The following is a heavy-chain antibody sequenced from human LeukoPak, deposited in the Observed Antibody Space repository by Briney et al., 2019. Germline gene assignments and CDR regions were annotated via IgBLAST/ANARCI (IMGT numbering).Heavy chain of an antibody. V-gene: IGHV3-23*01. Sequence: GGSLRLSCAASGFTFSSYAMSWVRQAPGKGLEWVSAISGSGGSTYYADSVKGRFTISRDNSKNTLYLQMNSLRAEDTAVYYCARDEDSSGWYDYWGQGTLVTVSS. CDR2: ISGSGGST. D-gene: IGHD6-19*01. CDR3: ARDEDSSGWYDY. CDR1: GFTFSSYA. J-gene: IGHJ4*02.